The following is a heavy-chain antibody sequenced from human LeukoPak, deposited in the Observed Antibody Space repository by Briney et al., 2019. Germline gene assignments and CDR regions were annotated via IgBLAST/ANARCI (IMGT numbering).Heavy chain of an antibody. CDR1: GGSFSGYY. Sequence: PSETLSLTCAVYGGSFSGYYWSWIRQPPGKGLEWIGEINHSGSTNYNPSLKSRVTISVDTSKNQFSLKLSSVTAADTAVYYCARDLYYYDSSGYSAFDIWGQGTMVTVSS. D-gene: IGHD3-22*01. CDR3: ARDLYYYDSSGYSAFDI. CDR2: INHSGST. V-gene: IGHV4-34*01. J-gene: IGHJ3*02.